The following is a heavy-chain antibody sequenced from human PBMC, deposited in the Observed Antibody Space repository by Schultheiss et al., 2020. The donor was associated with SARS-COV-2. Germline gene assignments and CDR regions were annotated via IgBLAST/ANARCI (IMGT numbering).Heavy chain of an antibody. D-gene: IGHD5-12*01. CDR1: GGSISSYY. Sequence: GSLRLSCTVSGGSISSYYWSWIRQSPGKGLEWIGYVYYSGNTHYNPSLESRVTMSVDTSKNQFSLKLSSVTAADTAVYYCARMSLPGYVNVPFDPWGQGTLVTVSS. CDR3: ARMSLPGYVNVPFDP. V-gene: IGHV4-59*01. J-gene: IGHJ5*02. CDR2: VYYSGNT.